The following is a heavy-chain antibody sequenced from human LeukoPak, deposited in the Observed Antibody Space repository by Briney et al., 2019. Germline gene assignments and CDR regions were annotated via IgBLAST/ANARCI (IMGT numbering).Heavy chain of an antibody. CDR3: ARLPGYSSSWHFDY. V-gene: IGHV5-51*01. CDR1: GYSFTTYW. D-gene: IGHD6-13*01. CDR2: IYPGDSDI. Sequence: GESPKISCQGSGYSFTTYWIAWVRQMPGKGPECMGIIYPGDSDIRYNPSFRGHVTILADKSISTAYLQWSSLKASDTAMYYCARLPGYSSSWHFDYWGQGTLVTVSS. J-gene: IGHJ4*02.